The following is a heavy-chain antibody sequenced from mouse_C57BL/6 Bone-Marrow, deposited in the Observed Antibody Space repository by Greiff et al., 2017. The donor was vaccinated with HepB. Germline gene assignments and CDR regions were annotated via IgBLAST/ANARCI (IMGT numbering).Heavy chain of an antibody. V-gene: IGHV1-74*01. D-gene: IGHD2-3*01. Sequence: QVQLQQSGAELVKPGASVKVSCKASGYTFTSYWMHWVKQRPGQGLEWIGRIHPSDSDTNYNQKFKGKATLTVDKSSSTAYMQLSSLTSEDSAVYYCAIEVYDGYYRGFAYWGQGTLVTVSA. CDR3: AIEVYDGYYRGFAY. CDR1: GYTFTSYW. CDR2: IHPSDSDT. J-gene: IGHJ3*01.